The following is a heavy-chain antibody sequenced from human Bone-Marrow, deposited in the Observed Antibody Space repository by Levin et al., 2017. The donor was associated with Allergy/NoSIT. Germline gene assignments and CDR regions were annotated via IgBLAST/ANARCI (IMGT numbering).Heavy chain of an antibody. Sequence: PSQTLSLTCAASGFSFSSYAMAWVRQAPGEGLEWVSTISGDGANTFHADSVKGRFTISRDNSKNILFLQMNSLRAEDTALYYCARDCGGSWYSSNFWGQGTLVTVSS. CDR1: GFSFSSYA. D-gene: IGHD2-15*01. CDR3: ARDCGGSWYSSNF. CDR2: ISGDGANT. J-gene: IGHJ4*02. V-gene: IGHV3-23*01.